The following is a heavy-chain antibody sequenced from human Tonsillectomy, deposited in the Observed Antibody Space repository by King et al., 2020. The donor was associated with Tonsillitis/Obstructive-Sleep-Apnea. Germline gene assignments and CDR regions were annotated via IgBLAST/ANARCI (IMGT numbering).Heavy chain of an antibody. Sequence: QLVQSGAEVKKPGESLKISCKGSGYSFTSYWIGCVRQRPGKGLECMGIIYHGDSDTRYSPSFQGQVTISADKSISTAYLQWSSLKASDTAMYYCARHGYSSGWSSYYYMDVWGKGTTVTVSS. CDR3: ARHGYSSGWSSYYYMDV. V-gene: IGHV5-51*01. CDR2: IYHGDSDT. J-gene: IGHJ6*03. CDR1: GYSFTSYW. D-gene: IGHD6-19*01.